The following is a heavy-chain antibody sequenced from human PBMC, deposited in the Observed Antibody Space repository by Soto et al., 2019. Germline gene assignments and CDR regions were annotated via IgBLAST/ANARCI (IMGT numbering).Heavy chain of an antibody. J-gene: IGHJ3*02. Sequence: PGGSLRISCSASGFIFRSYAMHWVRQAPGKGLEHVSVISSDGADTYYVDSVKGRFTISRDNSKNTVYLQMTRLRSEDTAVYYCVKAGYNVYDSGSDIWGQGTKVTVS. CDR3: VKAGYNVYDSGSDI. D-gene: IGHD5-12*01. V-gene: IGHV3-64D*06. CDR2: ISSDGADT. CDR1: GFIFRSYA.